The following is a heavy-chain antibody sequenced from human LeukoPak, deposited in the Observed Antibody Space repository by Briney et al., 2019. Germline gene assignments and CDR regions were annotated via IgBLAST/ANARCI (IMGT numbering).Heavy chain of an antibody. J-gene: IGHJ4*02. D-gene: IGHD3-10*01. CDR3: ARSFPYYYGSGSFKYYFDY. CDR1: GFSLSTSGMR. Sequence: SGPTLVNPTQTLTLTCTFSGFSLSTSGMRVSWIRQPPGKALEWLARIDWDDDKFYSTSLKTRLTISKDTSKNQVVLTMTNMDPVDTATYHCARSFPYYYGSGSFKYYFDYWGQGTLVTVSS. V-gene: IGHV2-70*04. CDR2: IDWDDDK.